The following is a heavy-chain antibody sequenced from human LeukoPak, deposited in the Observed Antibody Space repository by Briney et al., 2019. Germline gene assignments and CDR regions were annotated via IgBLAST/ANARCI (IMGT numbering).Heavy chain of an antibody. J-gene: IGHJ4*02. V-gene: IGHV4-31*03. D-gene: IGHD3-22*01. CDR1: GGSISSGGYY. Sequence: SETLSLTCTVSGGSISSGGYYWSWIRQHPGKGLEWIGYIYYSGSTYYNPSLKSRVTISVDTSKNQFSLKLSSVTAADTAVYYCARARPDSSGILFDYWGQGTLVTVSS. CDR3: ARARPDSSGILFDY. CDR2: IYYSGST.